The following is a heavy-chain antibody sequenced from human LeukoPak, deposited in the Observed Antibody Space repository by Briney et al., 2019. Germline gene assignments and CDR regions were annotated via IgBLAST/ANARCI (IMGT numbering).Heavy chain of an antibody. V-gene: IGHV6-1*01. Sequence: KRSQTLSLTCAISGDSVSSNSAAWNWIRQSPSRGLEWLGRTYYRSKWYNDYAVSVKSRITINPDTSKNQFSLQLNSVTPEDTAVYYCAREMEAADKSDYYYYGMDVWGQGTTVTVSS. CDR2: TYYRSKWYN. J-gene: IGHJ6*02. D-gene: IGHD6-13*01. CDR3: AREMEAADKSDYYYYGMDV. CDR1: GDSVSSNSAA.